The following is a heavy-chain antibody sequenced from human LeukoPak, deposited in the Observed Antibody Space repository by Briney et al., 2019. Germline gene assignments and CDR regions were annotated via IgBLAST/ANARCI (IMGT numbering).Heavy chain of an antibody. J-gene: IGHJ6*03. Sequence: GGSLRLSCAASGFTFSSYAMSWVRQAPGKGLEWVSAISGSGGSTYYADFVKGRFTISRDNSKNTLYLQMNSLRAEDTAVYYCAKDQTSSGYYPPEPSVDMDVWGKGTTVTVSS. V-gene: IGHV3-23*01. CDR1: GFTFSSYA. CDR3: AKDQTSSGYYPPEPSVDMDV. D-gene: IGHD3-22*01. CDR2: ISGSGGST.